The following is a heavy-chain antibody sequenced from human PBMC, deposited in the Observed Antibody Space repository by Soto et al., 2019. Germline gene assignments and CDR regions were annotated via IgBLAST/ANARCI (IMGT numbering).Heavy chain of an antibody. D-gene: IGHD6-19*01. CDR2: ISGGGGGT. CDR3: ARQWLPRGAY. CDR1: GFTFSSYA. Sequence: EVQLLESGGGLVQPGGSLTLSCAASGFTFSSYAMNWVRQAPGKGLEWVSAISGGGGGTYFADSVKGRFAISRDNSNDTLYLQMNSLRAEDTAIYYCARQWLPRGAYWGQGTLVTVSS. V-gene: IGHV3-23*01. J-gene: IGHJ4*02.